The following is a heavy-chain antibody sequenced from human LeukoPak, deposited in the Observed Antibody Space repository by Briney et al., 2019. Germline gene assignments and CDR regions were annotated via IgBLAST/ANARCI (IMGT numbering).Heavy chain of an antibody. CDR1: GGSFSGYY. CDR2: INHSGST. Sequence: SETLSLTCAVYGGSFSGYYWSWIRQPPGKGLEWIGEINHSGSTNYNPSLKSRVTISVDTSKNQFSLKLSSVTAADTAVYYCARGNDYVWGTHRYYYMDVWGKGTTVTVSS. J-gene: IGHJ6*03. CDR3: ARGNDYVWGTHRYYYMDV. D-gene: IGHD3-16*01. V-gene: IGHV4-34*01.